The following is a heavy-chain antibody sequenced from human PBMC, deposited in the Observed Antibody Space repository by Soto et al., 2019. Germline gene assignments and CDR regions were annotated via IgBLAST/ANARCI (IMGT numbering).Heavy chain of an antibody. D-gene: IGHD1-26*01. Sequence: SETLSLTCTVSGGSISSGYHWACIRQPPGMRLEWVASIFHTGTTYYNPSLTSRVTISVDTSKNQFSLKLSSVTAADTAVYYCARGVKLRGNYYYYYGMDVWGQGTTVTVSS. CDR2: IFHTGTT. V-gene: IGHV4-38-2*02. CDR3: ARGVKLRGNYYYYYGMDV. J-gene: IGHJ6*02. CDR1: GGSISSGYH.